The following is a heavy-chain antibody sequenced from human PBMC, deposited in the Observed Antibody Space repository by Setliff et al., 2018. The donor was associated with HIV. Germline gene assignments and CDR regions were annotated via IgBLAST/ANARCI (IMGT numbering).Heavy chain of an antibody. Sequence: GASVKVSCKASGYKFTDHYIHWVRQAPGQGLEWIGRIYTKSGGTHYAQKFQDRVTLTRDTSISTVFLELTRLRSDDTAVYFCARRIVRGLTSFDFWGQGSMVTVSS. CDR3: ARRIVRGLTSFDF. CDR2: IYTKSGGT. J-gene: IGHJ4*02. D-gene: IGHD3-10*01. V-gene: IGHV1-2*06. CDR1: GYKFTDHY.